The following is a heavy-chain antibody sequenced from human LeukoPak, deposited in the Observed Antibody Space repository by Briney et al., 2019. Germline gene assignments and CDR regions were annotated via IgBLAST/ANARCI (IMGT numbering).Heavy chain of an antibody. Sequence: PGGSLRLSCAASGFTFSSYSMNWVRQAPGKGLEWVSSISSSSSYIYYADSVKGRFTISRDNAKNSLYLQMNSLRAEDTAVYYCARDGVVTPVGYYYYYGMDVWGQGTTVTVSS. V-gene: IGHV3-21*01. D-gene: IGHD4-23*01. CDR1: GFTFSSYS. J-gene: IGHJ6*02. CDR3: ARDGVVTPVGYYYYYGMDV. CDR2: ISSSSSYI.